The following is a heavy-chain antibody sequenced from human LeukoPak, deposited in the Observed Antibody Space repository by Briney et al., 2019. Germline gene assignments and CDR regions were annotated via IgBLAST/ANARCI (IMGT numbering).Heavy chain of an antibody. CDR1: GYTFTSYD. D-gene: IGHD3-3*01. J-gene: IGHJ5*02. CDR2: MNPNSGNT. Sequence: ASVKVSCKASGYTFTSYDINWVRQATGQGLEWMGWMNPNSGNTGYAQKFQGRVTITRNTSISTAYMELSSLRSEDTAVYYCARGRGDFWSGYWFDPWGQGTLVTVSS. V-gene: IGHV1-8*03. CDR3: ARGRGDFWSGYWFDP.